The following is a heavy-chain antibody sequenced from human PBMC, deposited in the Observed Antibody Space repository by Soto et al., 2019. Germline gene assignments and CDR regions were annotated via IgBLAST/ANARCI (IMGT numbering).Heavy chain of an antibody. Sequence: LRLSCAASGFTFSSYGMHCVRQAPGKGLEWVAVIWYDGSNKYYADSVKGRFTISRDNSKNTLYLQMNSLRAEDTAVHYCARGSDNWNYDDAFDIWGQGTMVTVSS. CDR3: ARGSDNWNYDDAFDI. V-gene: IGHV3-33*01. CDR1: GFTFSSYG. CDR2: IWYDGSNK. J-gene: IGHJ3*02. D-gene: IGHD1-7*01.